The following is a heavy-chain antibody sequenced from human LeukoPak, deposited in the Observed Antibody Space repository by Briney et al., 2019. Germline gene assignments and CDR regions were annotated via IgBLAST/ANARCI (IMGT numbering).Heavy chain of an antibody. CDR1: GYTFTSYY. V-gene: IGHV1-46*01. CDR3: ARGTYYYDSSGLRYFDY. Sequence: ASVKVSCKASGYTFTSYYMHWVRQAPGQGLEWMGIINPSGGSTSYAQKFQGRVTMTRDTSTSTVYMELSSLRSEDAAVYYCARGTYYYDSSGLRYFDYWGQGTLVTVSS. J-gene: IGHJ4*02. CDR2: INPSGGST. D-gene: IGHD3-22*01.